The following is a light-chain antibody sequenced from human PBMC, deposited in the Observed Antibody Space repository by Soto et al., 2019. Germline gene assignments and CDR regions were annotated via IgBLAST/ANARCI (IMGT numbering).Light chain of an antibody. Sequence: QSALTQPRSVSGSPGQSVTISCTGTKSNVGGYDRVSWYQQKTGKVPKLLIHDVSQRPSGVPDRFSGSRSANTASLTISGLQADDEADYYCCAYAGSFSYVFGIGTKVTVL. CDR1: KSNVGGYDR. J-gene: IGLJ1*01. V-gene: IGLV2-11*01. CDR3: CAYAGSFSYV. CDR2: DVS.